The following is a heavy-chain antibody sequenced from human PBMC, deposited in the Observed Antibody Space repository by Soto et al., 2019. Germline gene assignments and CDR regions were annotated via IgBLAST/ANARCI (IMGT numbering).Heavy chain of an antibody. V-gene: IGHV1-69*13. J-gene: IGHJ6*02. CDR1: GGTFSSYA. D-gene: IGHD6-19*01. CDR2: IIPIFGTA. CDR3: ARDLRGGIAVAGTGDYYYSMDV. Sequence: SVKVSCKASGGTFSSYAISWVRQAPGQGLEWMGGIIPIFGTANYAQKFQGRVTITADESTSTAYMELSSLRSEDTAVYYCARDLRGGIAVAGTGDYYYSMDVWGQGTTVTVSS.